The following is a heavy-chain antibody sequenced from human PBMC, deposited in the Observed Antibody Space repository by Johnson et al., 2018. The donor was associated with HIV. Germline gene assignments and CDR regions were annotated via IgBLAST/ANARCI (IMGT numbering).Heavy chain of an antibody. J-gene: IGHJ3*02. CDR3: AKVYCGGDCSFGGAAFNI. D-gene: IGHD2-21*02. V-gene: IGHV3-66*02. CDR1: GFTVSSNY. CDR2: IYSGGST. Sequence: MLLVESGGGVVQPGGSLRLSCAASGFTVSSNYMSWVRQAPGKGLEWVSVIYSGGSTYYADSVKGRFTIYRDNSKNTLYLQMNSLRAEDTAVYYCAKVYCGGDCSFGGAAFNIWGQGTMVTVSS.